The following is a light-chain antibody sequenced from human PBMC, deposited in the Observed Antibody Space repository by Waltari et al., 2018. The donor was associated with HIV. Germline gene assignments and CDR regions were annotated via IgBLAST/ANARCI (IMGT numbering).Light chain of an antibody. Sequence: QSALTQPASVSGSPGQSITVSCTGTSSDVGTYDLVSWYQQQPGQAPNFLVYEVTKRPSGVSNRFSGSKSGNTASLTVSGLQADDEAEYYCCSYRGSNTWVFGGGTKVTVL. CDR3: CSYRGSNTWV. V-gene: IGLV2-23*02. J-gene: IGLJ3*02. CDR2: EVT. CDR1: SSDVGTYDL.